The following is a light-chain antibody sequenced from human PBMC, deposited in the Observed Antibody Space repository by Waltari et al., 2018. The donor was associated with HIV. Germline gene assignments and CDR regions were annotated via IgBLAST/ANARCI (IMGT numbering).Light chain of an antibody. CDR3: VACEDSLL. CDR2: RNN. V-gene: IGLV1-47*01. CDR1: SSNIGSKY. Sequence: QSVLTQPPSASGTPGQRCTISCSVSSSNIGSKYVYWYQQLPGTAPKLLIYRNNQRPKGVPDRSSGCKSGTSAPFASSGLRSEDEADYYCVACEDSLLFGGGTKLTVL. J-gene: IGLJ2*01.